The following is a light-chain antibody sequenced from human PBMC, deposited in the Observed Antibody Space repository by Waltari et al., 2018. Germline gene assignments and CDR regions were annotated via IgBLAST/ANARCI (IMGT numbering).Light chain of an antibody. Sequence: QSALTPPRSVSGSPGQSATISCTGTSSDVGGYHYVSWYQQHPGKAPKLMIYDVSKRPSGVPDRFSGSKSGNPASLTISGLQAEDEADYYCGSYAGSYTPYVFGTGTKVTVL. CDR2: DVS. CDR3: GSYAGSYTPYV. J-gene: IGLJ1*01. CDR1: SSDVGGYHY. V-gene: IGLV2-11*01.